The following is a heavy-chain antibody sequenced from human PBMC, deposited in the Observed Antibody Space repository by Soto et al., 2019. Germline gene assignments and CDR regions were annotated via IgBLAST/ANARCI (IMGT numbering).Heavy chain of an antibody. D-gene: IGHD5-12*01. CDR1: GSTFSSYA. V-gene: IGHV1-69*12. CDR3: ARGSGYNSGRFEVALDY. CDR2: IIPLFGTP. Sequence: QVQLVQSGAEVKKPGSSVKVSCRASGSTFSSYAITWVRQAPGQGLEWMGGIIPLFGTPKYAQKFQGRVTFIADESTTTAYMELSSLRSEDTAVYYCARGSGYNSGRFEVALDYWGQGTLVTISS. J-gene: IGHJ4*02.